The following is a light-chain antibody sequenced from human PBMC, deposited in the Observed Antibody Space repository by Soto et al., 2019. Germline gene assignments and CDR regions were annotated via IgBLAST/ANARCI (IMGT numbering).Light chain of an antibody. CDR3: QQFSSYPLT. Sequence: DIRMSQSPSTLSASVGDRVSITCRASQRIGSWLAWYQQKPGKVPKLLIYDASTLISGVPSRFSGTGSGTEFTLSIASLQPDDFAVYYCQQFSSYPLTFGGGTKVAI. J-gene: IGKJ4*01. V-gene: IGKV1-5*01. CDR2: DAS. CDR1: QRIGSW.